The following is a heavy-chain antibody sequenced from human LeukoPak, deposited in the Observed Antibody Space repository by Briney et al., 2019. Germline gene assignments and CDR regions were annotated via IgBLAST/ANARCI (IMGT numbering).Heavy chain of an antibody. CDR2: ISGDGGST. CDR1: GFIFDNYA. D-gene: IGHD6-19*01. V-gene: IGHV3-43*02. J-gene: IGHJ4*02. Sequence: GGPLRLSCAAPGFIFDNYAIHWVRQAPGKGLEWVSLISGDGGSTFYADSVRGRFTISRDNTRKSLSLQMSSLRSEDTALYYCARESETSGWYDYWGQGTLVTVSS. CDR3: ARESETSGWYDY.